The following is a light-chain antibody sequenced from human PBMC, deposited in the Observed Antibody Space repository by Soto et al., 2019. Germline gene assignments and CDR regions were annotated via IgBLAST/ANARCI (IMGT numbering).Light chain of an antibody. CDR3: SSYAGSNNLV. J-gene: IGLJ3*02. Sequence: QSALTQPPSASGSPGQSVTISCTGTSSDVGGYNYVSWYQQHPGKAPKLMIYEVSERPSGVPDRFSGSKSGNTASLTVSGLQAEDDADYYCSSYAGSNNLVFGGGTKLIVL. CDR1: SSDVGGYNY. V-gene: IGLV2-8*01. CDR2: EVS.